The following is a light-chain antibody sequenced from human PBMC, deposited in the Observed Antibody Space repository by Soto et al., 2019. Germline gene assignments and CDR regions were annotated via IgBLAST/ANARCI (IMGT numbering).Light chain of an antibody. Sequence: QSALAQPRSVSGSPGQSVTISCTGSSSDIGTYNFVSWYQQHPGKAPKLMLYDVSQRPSGVPDRFSGSKSGITASLTISGLQVDDEADYYCCSYAGSYRVLFGGGTKLTVL. CDR3: CSYAGSYRVL. CDR1: SSDIGTYNF. J-gene: IGLJ2*01. CDR2: DVS. V-gene: IGLV2-11*01.